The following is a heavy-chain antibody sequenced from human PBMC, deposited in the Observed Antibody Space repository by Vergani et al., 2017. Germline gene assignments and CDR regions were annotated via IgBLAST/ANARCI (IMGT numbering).Heavy chain of an antibody. V-gene: IGHV3-48*03. CDR1: GFTFSSYE. D-gene: IGHD5-18*01. CDR2: ISSSGSTI. Sequence: EVQLVESGGGLVQPGGSLRLSCAASGFTFSSYEMNWVRQAPGKGLEWVSYISSSGSTIYYADSVKGRFIISRDNAKNSLYLQMNSLRAEDTAVYYCARGGIQLWSFNFDDWGQGTLVTVSS. CDR3: ARGGIQLWSFNFDD. J-gene: IGHJ4*02.